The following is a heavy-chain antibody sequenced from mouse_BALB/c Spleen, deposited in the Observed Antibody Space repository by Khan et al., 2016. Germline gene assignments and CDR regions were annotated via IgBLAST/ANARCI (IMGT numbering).Heavy chain of an antibody. J-gene: IGHJ4*01. CDR1: GYTFTSYW. V-gene: IGHV1-87*01. CDR2: IYPGDGDT. D-gene: IGHD2-2*01. CDR3: AREGWLRVYY. Sequence: QVQLQQSGAELARPGASVKLSCKASGYTFTSYWMQWVKQRPGQGLEWIGAIYPGDGDTRYTQKFKGKATLTADKSSSTAYMQLSSLASEDSAVYYCAREGWLRVYYYGRRASVTVAS.